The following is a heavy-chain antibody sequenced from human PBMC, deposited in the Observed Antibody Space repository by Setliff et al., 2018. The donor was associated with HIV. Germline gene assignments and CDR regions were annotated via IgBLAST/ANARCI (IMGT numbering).Heavy chain of an antibody. CDR2: LRTGTGDT. Sequence: GASVKVSCKASGYTFTSYSMHWVRQAPGQRLEWMGWLRTGTGDTSYSVKFQGRVTMSEDTSTDTAYMELTSLRSEDTAVYYCATRAYDSSGYLRSRVSGAAFDIWGQGTMVTVSS. CDR3: ATRAYDSSGYLRSRVSGAAFDI. CDR1: GYTFTSYS. D-gene: IGHD3-22*01. V-gene: IGHV1-3*04. J-gene: IGHJ3*02.